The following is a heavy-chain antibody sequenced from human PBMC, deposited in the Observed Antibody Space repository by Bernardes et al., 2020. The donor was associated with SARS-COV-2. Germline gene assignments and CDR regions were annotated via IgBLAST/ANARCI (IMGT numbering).Heavy chain of an antibody. CDR1: GFTFSSYG. J-gene: IGHJ6*02. CDR2: IWYDGSNK. V-gene: IGHV3-33*01. CDR3: ARDSSSLYYYYGMDV. Sequence: GGSLRLSCAASGFTFSSYGMHWVRQAPGKGLEWVAVIWYDGSNKYYADSVKGRFTISRDNSKNTLYLQMNSLRAEDTAVYYCARDSSSLYYYYGMDVWGQGTTVTVSS. D-gene: IGHD6-13*01.